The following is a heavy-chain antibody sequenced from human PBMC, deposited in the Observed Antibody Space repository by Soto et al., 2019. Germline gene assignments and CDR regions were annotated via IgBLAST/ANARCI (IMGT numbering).Heavy chain of an antibody. Sequence: SETLSLTCAVYSGSFSGYYWSWIRQPPGKGLEWIGEINHSGSTNYNPSLKSRVTISVDTSKNQFSLKLSSVTAADTAVYYCARGRIEADGNRFPRYYYGMDVWGQGTTATVSS. J-gene: IGHJ6*02. CDR3: ARGRIEADGNRFPRYYYGMDV. CDR1: SGSFSGYY. CDR2: INHSGST. D-gene: IGHD6-13*01. V-gene: IGHV4-34*01.